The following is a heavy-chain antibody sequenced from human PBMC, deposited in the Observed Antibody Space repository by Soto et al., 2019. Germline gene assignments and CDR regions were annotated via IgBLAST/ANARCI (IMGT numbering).Heavy chain of an antibody. Sequence: SETLYHTCAVSGGPIRSSNWWSWVRQPPGKGLEWIGEIYHSGSTNYNPSLKSRVTVSVDKSKNQFSLKLSSVTAADTAVYYCARDEGAAAGPCDYSGQGTLVTVS. J-gene: IGHJ4*02. CDR3: ARDEGAAAGPCDY. CDR1: GGPIRSSNW. V-gene: IGHV4-4*02. CDR2: IYHSGST. D-gene: IGHD6-13*01.